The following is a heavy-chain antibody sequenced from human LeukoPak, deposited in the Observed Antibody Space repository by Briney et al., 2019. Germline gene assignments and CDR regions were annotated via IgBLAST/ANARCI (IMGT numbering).Heavy chain of an antibody. J-gene: IGHJ4*02. CDR1: GYTFTGYY. V-gene: IGHV1-2*02. D-gene: IGHD1-26*01. CDR3: ATYPDTGSYYYSDY. Sequence: GASVKVSCKASGYTFTGYYMHWVRQAPGQGLEWMGWINPHSGGTNYAQKFQGRVTMTRDTSISTAYMELSRLRSDDTAVYYCATYPDTGSYYYSDYWGQGTLVTVSS. CDR2: INPHSGGT.